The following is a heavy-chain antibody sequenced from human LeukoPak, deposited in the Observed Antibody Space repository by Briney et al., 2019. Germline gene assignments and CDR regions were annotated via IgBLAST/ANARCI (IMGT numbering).Heavy chain of an antibody. CDR2: IIPIFGTA. D-gene: IGHD3-22*01. V-gene: IGHV1-69*06. CDR3: ASSIVVVTEDAFDT. CDR1: GGTFSSYA. J-gene: IGHJ3*02. Sequence: RASVKVSCKASGGTFSSYAISWVRQAPGQGLEWMGGIIPIFGTANYAQKFQGRVTITADKSTSTAYMELSSLRSEDTAVYYCASSIVVVTEDAFDTWGQGTMVTVSS.